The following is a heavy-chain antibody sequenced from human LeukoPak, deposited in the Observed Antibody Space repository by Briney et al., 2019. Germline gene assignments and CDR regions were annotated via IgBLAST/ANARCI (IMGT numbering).Heavy chain of an antibody. CDR3: ATDGSSTDDYYFDH. CDR2: INPSGGST. J-gene: IGHJ4*02. CDR1: GYTFTGYY. D-gene: IGHD2-2*01. V-gene: IGHV1-46*01. Sequence: GASVKVSCKASGYTFTGYYLHWVRQAPGQGLEWMGIINPSGGSTSYAQKFQGRVIMTRDTSTSTVYMDLSSLRSEDTAVYYCATDGSSTDDYYFDHWGQGTLVTVSS.